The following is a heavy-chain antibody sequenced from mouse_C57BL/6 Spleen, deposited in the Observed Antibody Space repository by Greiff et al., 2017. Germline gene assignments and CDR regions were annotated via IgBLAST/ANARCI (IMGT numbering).Heavy chain of an antibody. CDR2: IDPPDSET. CDR1: GYTFTSYW. D-gene: IGHD1-1*01. Sequence: VQLQQPGAELVRPGSSVKLSCKASGYTFTSYWMHWVKQRPIQGLEWIGNIDPPDSETHYNQKFKDKATLTVDKSSSTAYMQLSSLTSEDSAVYYCARGITTVVATDYFDYWGQGTTLTVSS. V-gene: IGHV1-52*01. J-gene: IGHJ2*01. CDR3: ARGITTVVATDYFDY.